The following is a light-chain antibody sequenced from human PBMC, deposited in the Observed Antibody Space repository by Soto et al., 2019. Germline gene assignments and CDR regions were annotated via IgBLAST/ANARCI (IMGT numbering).Light chain of an antibody. Sequence: EIVMTQSPATLSVSLGERATFSCRASQSVSSNLAWYQQKPGQAPRLLIYGASIRATGIPARFSGSGSGTEFTLTISSLQSEDFAVYYCQHYNNWPPWTFGQGTKVDI. CDR2: GAS. CDR3: QHYNNWPPWT. V-gene: IGKV3-15*01. CDR1: QSVSSN. J-gene: IGKJ1*01.